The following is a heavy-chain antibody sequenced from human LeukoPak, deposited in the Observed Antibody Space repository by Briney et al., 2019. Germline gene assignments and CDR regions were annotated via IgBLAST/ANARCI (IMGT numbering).Heavy chain of an antibody. CDR2: INPSISSR. CDR1: GYTVTNYY. CDR3: AREVRYDSSGFG. J-gene: IGHJ4*02. V-gene: IGHV1-46*01. D-gene: IGHD3-22*01. Sequence: ASVKVSCKASGYTVTNYYMHWVRQAPGQGLEWMGMINPSISSRTYAQKFQGRVTITADKSTSTAYMELSSLRSEDTAVYYCAREVRYDSSGFGWGQGTLVTVSS.